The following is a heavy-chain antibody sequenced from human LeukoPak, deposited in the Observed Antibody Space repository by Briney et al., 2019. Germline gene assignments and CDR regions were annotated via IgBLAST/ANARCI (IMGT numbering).Heavy chain of an antibody. CDR3: ARDLPAAVTRGWFDP. Sequence: GASVKVSCKASGYTFTGYYMHWVRQAPGQGLEWMGWINPNSGGTNYAQKFQGRVTMTRDTSISTAYMELSRLRSDDTAVYYCARDLPAAVTRGWFDPWGQGTLVTVSS. J-gene: IGHJ5*02. CDR1: GYTFTGYY. D-gene: IGHD2-2*01. V-gene: IGHV1-2*02. CDR2: INPNSGGT.